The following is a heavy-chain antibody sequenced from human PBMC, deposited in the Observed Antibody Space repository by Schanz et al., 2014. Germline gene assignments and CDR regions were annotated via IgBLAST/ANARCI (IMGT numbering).Heavy chain of an antibody. J-gene: IGHJ4*02. Sequence: QVQLQESGPGLVKPSETLSLTCTVSGGSISSYYWSWIRQPPGKGLEWIGYIYYSGSTYYNPSLKSRVTMSVDTSKNQFSLKLSSVTAADTAMYYCARGAFVATAAYYFDYWGQGTLVTVSS. CDR3: ARGAFVATAAYYFDY. CDR1: GGSISSYY. CDR2: IYYSGST. V-gene: IGHV4-59*12. D-gene: IGHD5-12*01.